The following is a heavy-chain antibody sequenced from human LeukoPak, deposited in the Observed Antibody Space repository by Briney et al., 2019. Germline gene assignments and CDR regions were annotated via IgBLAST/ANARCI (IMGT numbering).Heavy chain of an antibody. V-gene: IGHV3-9*01. J-gene: IGHJ6*02. CDR1: GFTFDDYA. CDR2: ISWNSGSI. CDR3: AKDFARGGYGPGAGDYYYYGMDV. D-gene: IGHD6-25*01. Sequence: GGSLRLSCAASGFTFDDYAMHWVRQAPGKGLEWVSGISWNSGSIGYADSVKSRFTISRDNAKNSLYLQMNSLRAEDTALYYCAKDFARGGYGPGAGDYYYYGMDVWGQGTTVTVSS.